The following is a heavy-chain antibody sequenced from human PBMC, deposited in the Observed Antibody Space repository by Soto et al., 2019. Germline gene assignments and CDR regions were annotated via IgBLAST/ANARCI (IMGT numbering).Heavy chain of an antibody. CDR3: ARGYDYLIDY. Sequence: PWGSLRLSCAASGFTFSAYWINWVRQTPGKGLEWVANITPDGSVKNYAESVKGRFTISRDNAKNSLYLQMNSLRAEDTAVYSCARGYDYLIDYWGQGTPVTVSS. CDR1: GFTFSAYW. J-gene: IGHJ4*02. V-gene: IGHV3-7*01. D-gene: IGHD3-22*01. CDR2: ITPDGSVK.